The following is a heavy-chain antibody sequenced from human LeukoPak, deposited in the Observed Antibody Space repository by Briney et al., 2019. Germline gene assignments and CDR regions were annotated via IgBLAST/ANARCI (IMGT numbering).Heavy chain of an antibody. CDR3: ARGPGLDVDTAMVTSYFDY. Sequence: PSETLSLTCTVSGASVSSNGYYWNWIRQPPGKGLEWIGYIVNRGSTNYNPSLKSRVTISVDTSNNQFSLRLSSVTAADTAVYYCARGPGLDVDTAMVTSYFDYWGQGTLVTVSS. V-gene: IGHV4-61*08. D-gene: IGHD5-18*01. CDR1: GASVSSNGYY. CDR2: IVNRGST. J-gene: IGHJ4*02.